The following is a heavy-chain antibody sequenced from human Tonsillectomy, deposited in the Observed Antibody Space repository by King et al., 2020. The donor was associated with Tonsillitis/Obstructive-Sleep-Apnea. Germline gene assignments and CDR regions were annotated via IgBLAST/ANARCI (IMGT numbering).Heavy chain of an antibody. CDR1: CGSFSGYY. Sequence: VQLQQWGAGLLKPSETLSLTCAVYCGSFSGYYWSWIRQPPGNGLEWIGEINHSGSTNYNPSLKSRVTISVDTSKKQFSLNLSSVTAADTAVYYCATTTGARIDYWGQGTLVTVSS. J-gene: IGHJ4*02. CDR3: ATTTGARIDY. D-gene: IGHD1-1*01. CDR2: INHSGST. V-gene: IGHV4-34*01.